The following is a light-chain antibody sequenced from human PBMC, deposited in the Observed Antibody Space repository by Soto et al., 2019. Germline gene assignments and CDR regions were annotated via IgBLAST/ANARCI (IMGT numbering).Light chain of an antibody. V-gene: IGLV1-51*01. CDR2: DNN. J-gene: IGLJ3*02. CDR3: GTWDSSLSAWV. Sequence: QSVLTHPPSVSAAPRQKVTISCSGSSSNIGNNYVSWYQQLPGTAPKLLIYDNNKRPSGIPDRFSGSKSGTSATLGITGLQTGDEADYYCGTWDSSLSAWVFGGGTKLTVL. CDR1: SSNIGNNY.